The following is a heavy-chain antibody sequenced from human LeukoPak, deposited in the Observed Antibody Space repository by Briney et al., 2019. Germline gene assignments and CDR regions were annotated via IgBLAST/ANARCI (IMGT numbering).Heavy chain of an antibody. CDR2: IYSSGST. J-gene: IGHJ4*02. CDR1: GGSISSYY. V-gene: IGHV4-59*01. D-gene: IGHD5-18*01. Sequence: SETLSLTCTVSGGSISSYYWSWIRQPPGKGLEWIGYIYSSGSTNYNPSLKSRVTTSVDTSKNQFSLKLRFVTAADTAVYYCARDARYSYDHWGQGTLVTVSS. CDR3: ARDARYSYDH.